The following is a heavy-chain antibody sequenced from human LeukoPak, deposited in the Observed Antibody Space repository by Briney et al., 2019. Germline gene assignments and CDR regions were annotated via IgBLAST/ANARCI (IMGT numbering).Heavy chain of an antibody. Sequence: GESLKISCKGSGYAFSTYWIGWVRQMPGKGLEWMGIIYPSDSDSTYSPSFQGQVTFSVDKSISTAYLQWGSLKASDTAMYFCARSKIAGSDVFDIWGQGTMVTVSS. J-gene: IGHJ3*02. D-gene: IGHD2-15*01. CDR1: GYAFSTYW. CDR3: ARSKIAGSDVFDI. V-gene: IGHV5-51*01. CDR2: IYPSDSDS.